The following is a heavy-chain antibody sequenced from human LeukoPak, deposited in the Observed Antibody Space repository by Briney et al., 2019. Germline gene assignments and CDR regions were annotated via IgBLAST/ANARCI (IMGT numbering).Heavy chain of an antibody. V-gene: IGHV3-7*01. CDR1: GFTFSNYW. Sequence: GGSLRLSCVASGFTFSNYWMSWVRQAPGKGLECVANIKEDGSEKYYVDSVKGRFTISRDNAKNSLYLQMNSLRAEDTAVYYCARDHHHRLWDDYYYYMDVWGKGTTVTISS. CDR2: IKEDGSEK. J-gene: IGHJ6*03. CDR3: ARDHHHRLWDDYYYYMDV. D-gene: IGHD3-16*02.